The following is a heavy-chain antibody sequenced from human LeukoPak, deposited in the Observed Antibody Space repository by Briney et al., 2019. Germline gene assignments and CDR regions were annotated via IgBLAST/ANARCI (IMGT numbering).Heavy chain of an antibody. CDR1: GYTFTSYG. V-gene: IGHV1-18*04. D-gene: IGHD2-2*01. J-gene: IGHJ5*02. CDR2: ISAYNGNT. Sequence: ASVKVSCTASGYTFTSYGISWVRQAPGQGLEWMGWISAYNGNTNYAQKLQGRVTMTTDTSTSTAYMELRSLRSDDTAVYYCARVIGIVVPAAMEWFDPWGQGTLVTVSS. CDR3: ARVIGIVVPAAMEWFDP.